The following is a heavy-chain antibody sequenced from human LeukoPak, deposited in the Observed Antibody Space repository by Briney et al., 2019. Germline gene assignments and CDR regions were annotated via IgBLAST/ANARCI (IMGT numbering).Heavy chain of an antibody. CDR3: TTVDRLDYYGSGTSPPFDY. CDR2: IKSKTDGGTT. D-gene: IGHD3-10*01. Sequence: GGSLRLSCAASGFTFNNAWMSWVRQAPGKGLEWVGRIKSKTDGGTTDYAAPVKGRFTISRDDSKNTLYLQMKSLKTEDTAVYYCTTVDRLDYYGSGTSPPFDYWGQGTLVTVSS. V-gene: IGHV3-15*01. J-gene: IGHJ4*02. CDR1: GFTFNNAW.